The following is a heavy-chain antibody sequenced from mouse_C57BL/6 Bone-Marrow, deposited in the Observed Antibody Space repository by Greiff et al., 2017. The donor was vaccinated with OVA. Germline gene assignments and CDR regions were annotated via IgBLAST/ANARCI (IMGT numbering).Heavy chain of an antibody. CDR2: IYPGDGDT. V-gene: IGHV1-82*01. J-gene: IGHJ2*01. CDR3: ARDKLGRRGYFDY. CDR1: GYAFSSSW. Sequence: VQLQQSGPELVKPGASVKISCKASGYAFSSSWMNWVKQRPGKGLEWIGRIYPGDGDTNYNGKFKGKATLTADKSSSTAYMQLSSLTSEDSAVYFCARDKLGRRGYFDYWGQGTTLTVSS. D-gene: IGHD4-1*01.